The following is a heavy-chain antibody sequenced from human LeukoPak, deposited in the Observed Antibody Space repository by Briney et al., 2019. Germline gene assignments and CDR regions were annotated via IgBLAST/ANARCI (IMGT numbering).Heavy chain of an antibody. CDR2: ISSSGSTI. CDR1: GFPFSDFY. Sequence: GGSLRLSCAASGFPFSDFYISWIRQAPGKGVEWVSYISSSGSTIYYADSVKGRFTISRDNAKNSLYLQMNNLRAEDTAVYYCARDRWGKYYFDYWGQGTLVTVSS. CDR3: ARDRWGKYYFDY. J-gene: IGHJ4*02. V-gene: IGHV3-11*01. D-gene: IGHD7-27*01.